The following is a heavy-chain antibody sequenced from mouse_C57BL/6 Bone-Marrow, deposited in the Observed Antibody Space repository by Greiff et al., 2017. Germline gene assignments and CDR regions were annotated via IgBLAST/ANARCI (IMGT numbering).Heavy chain of an antibody. CDR2: IDPENGDT. V-gene: IGHV14-4*01. CDR1: GFNIKDDY. Sequence: EVQLQQSGAELVRPGASVKLSCTASGFNIKDDYMHWVKQRPEQGLEWIGWIDPENGDTEYASKFPGKATITAATSSNTAYLQLRSMTSEDTAVYYCNRALYYYGSSYYYAMDYWGQGTSGTVSS. D-gene: IGHD1-1*01. J-gene: IGHJ4*01. CDR3: NRALYYYGSSYYYAMDY.